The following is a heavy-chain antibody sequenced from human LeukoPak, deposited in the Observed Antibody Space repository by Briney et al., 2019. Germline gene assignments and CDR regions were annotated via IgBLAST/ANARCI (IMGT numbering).Heavy chain of an antibody. CDR2: IYHSGTT. D-gene: IGHD2-2*01. J-gene: IGHJ4*02. CDR1: GDSIRSSSHY. Sequence: PSETLSLTRTVSGDSIRSSSHYWGWIRQPPGEGLEWIGIIYHSGTTYYNASLKSRVTISIDTSKNQFSLNLTSMTAADTAVYYRARAVGYSFDYSSPSKTFDYWGQGTLVTVSS. CDR3: ARAVGYSFDYSSPSKTFDY. V-gene: IGHV4-39*07.